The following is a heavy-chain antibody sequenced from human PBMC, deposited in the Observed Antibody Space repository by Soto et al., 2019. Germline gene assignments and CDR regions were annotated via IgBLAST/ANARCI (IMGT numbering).Heavy chain of an antibody. D-gene: IGHD5-12*01. CDR2: ISYDGSNR. CDR1: GFTFSSYA. V-gene: IGHV3-30*04. CDR3: AKDPLGGWLQFSFDS. Sequence: QVQLVESGGGVVQPGRSLRLSCAASGFTFSSYAMHWVRQAPGKGLEWVAVISYDGSNRYYADSVKGRFTISRDNSKNTLYLQMNSLRAEDTAVYYCAKDPLGGWLQFSFDSWGQGTLVTVSS. J-gene: IGHJ4*02.